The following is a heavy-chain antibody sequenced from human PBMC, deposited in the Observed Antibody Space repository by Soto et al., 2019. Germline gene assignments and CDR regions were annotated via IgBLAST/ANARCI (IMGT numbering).Heavy chain of an antibody. J-gene: IGHJ4*02. CDR1: GGTFSSYT. Sequence: QVQLVQSGAEVKKPGSSVKVSCKASGGTFSSYTISWVRQAPGQGLEWMGRIIPILGIANYAQKFQGRVTITADKSTSTAYMVLSSLRSEDTAVYYCARGGYSSSWLDYWGQGTLVTVSS. D-gene: IGHD6-13*01. V-gene: IGHV1-69*02. CDR3: ARGGYSSSWLDY. CDR2: IIPILGIA.